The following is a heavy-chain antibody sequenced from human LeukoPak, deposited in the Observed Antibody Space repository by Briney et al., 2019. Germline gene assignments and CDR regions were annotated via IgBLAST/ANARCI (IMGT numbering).Heavy chain of an antibody. Sequence: ASVKVSCKASGYTFTTYDINWVRQATGQGLEWMGWMNPNRGNTGYAQKFQGRVTMTRNTSISTAYMEVSSLRSEDTAVYYCARGRGSGHKENWFDPWGQGTLVTVSS. CDR3: ARGRGSGHKENWFDP. J-gene: IGHJ5*02. CDR1: GYTFTTYD. V-gene: IGHV1-8*01. D-gene: IGHD6-19*01. CDR2: MNPNRGNT.